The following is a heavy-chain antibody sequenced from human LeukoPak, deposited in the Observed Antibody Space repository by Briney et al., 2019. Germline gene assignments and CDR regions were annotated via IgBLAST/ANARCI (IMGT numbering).Heavy chain of an antibody. J-gene: IGHJ4*02. CDR1: GFTFSSYW. Sequence: GGSLRLSCAASGFTFSSYWMSWVRQAPGKGLEWVANIKQDGSDKYYVDSVKGRFTISRDNAKNSLYLQMNSLRAEDTAVYYCARDGGSSGDATHFDYWGQGTLVTVSS. CDR2: IKQDGSDK. D-gene: IGHD1-26*01. V-gene: IGHV3-7*03. CDR3: ARDGGSSGDATHFDY.